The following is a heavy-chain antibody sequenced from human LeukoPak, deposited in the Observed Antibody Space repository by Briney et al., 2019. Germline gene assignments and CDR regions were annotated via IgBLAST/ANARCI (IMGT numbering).Heavy chain of an antibody. CDR2: IRYDGSNK. Sequence: PGGSLRLSCAASGFTFSSYGMHWVRQAPGKGLEWVAFIRYDGSNKYYADSVKGRFTISRDNSKNTLYLQMNSLRAEDTAVYYCAKEYDSSGYPSAYFDYWGQGTLVTVSS. V-gene: IGHV3-30*02. J-gene: IGHJ4*02. CDR1: GFTFSSYG. D-gene: IGHD3-22*01. CDR3: AKEYDSSGYPSAYFDY.